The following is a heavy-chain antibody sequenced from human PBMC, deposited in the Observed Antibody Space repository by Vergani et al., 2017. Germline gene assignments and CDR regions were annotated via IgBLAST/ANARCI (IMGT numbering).Heavy chain of an antibody. CDR1: GGSISSSSYY. CDR3: ARLMEGRGY. Sequence: QLQLQESGPGLVKPSETLSLTCTVSGGSISSSSYYWGWIRQPPGKGLEWIGSIYYSGSTYYNPSLKGRVTISIDTSKNQFSLKLSSVAAADTAVYYCARLMEGRGYWGQGTLVTVSS. J-gene: IGHJ4*02. V-gene: IGHV4-39*07. D-gene: IGHD3-10*01. CDR2: IYYSGST.